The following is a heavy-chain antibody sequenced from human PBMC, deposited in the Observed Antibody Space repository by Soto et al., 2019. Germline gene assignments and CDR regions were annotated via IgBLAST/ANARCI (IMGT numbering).Heavy chain of an antibody. D-gene: IGHD2-15*01. V-gene: IGHV5-51*01. J-gene: IGHJ6*01. Sequence: PGESLNISCKGSGSSFTSYWIGWVRQMPGKGLEWMRIIYPGDSDTRYSPSFQGQVTISADKSISTAYLQWSSLKASDTAMYYCARRDIVVTDGMDVWGQGTTVTVSS. CDR1: GSSFTSYW. CDR3: ARRDIVVTDGMDV. CDR2: IYPGDSDT.